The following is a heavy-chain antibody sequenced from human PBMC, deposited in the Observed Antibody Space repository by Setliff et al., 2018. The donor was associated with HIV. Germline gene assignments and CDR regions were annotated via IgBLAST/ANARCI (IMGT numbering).Heavy chain of an antibody. V-gene: IGHV4-61*01. CDR1: GGSISSANYY. CDR2: IYTNGYT. D-gene: IGHD3-10*01. J-gene: IGHJ4*02. CDR3: ARGGRKIALTY. Sequence: SETLSLTCTVSGGSISSANYYWSWIRQPPGKGLEWIGYIYTNGYTNYNPSLKSRVTISVDTSKNQFSLKLTSVTAADTAVYYCARGGRKIALTYWGQGTLVTVSS.